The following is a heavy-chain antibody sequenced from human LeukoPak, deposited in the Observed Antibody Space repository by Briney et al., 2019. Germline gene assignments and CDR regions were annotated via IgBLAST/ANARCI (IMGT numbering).Heavy chain of an antibody. D-gene: IGHD6-19*01. V-gene: IGHV3-74*01. J-gene: IGHJ5*02. CDR2: INGDGSIT. Sequence: GGSLRLSCAASGFSFSVYWMHWVRQAPGKGLMWVSRINGDGSITNYADSVRGRFTISRDNAKNTLYLQMHSLRADDTAVYYCTRSTVAGTWGQGTLVTVSS. CDR1: GFSFSVYW. CDR3: TRSTVAGT.